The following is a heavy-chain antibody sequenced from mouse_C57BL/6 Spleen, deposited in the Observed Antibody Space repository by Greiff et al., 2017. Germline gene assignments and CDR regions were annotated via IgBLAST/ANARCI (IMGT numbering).Heavy chain of an antibody. CDR3: ARLQEEYAMDY. Sequence: QVQLKQPGAELVRPGTSVKLSCKASGYTFTSYWMHWVKQRPGQGLEWIGVIDPSDSYTNYNQKFKGKATLTVDTSSSTAYMQLSSLTSEDSAVYYCARLQEEYAMDYWGQGTSVTVSS. J-gene: IGHJ4*01. CDR1: GYTFTSYW. CDR2: IDPSDSYT. V-gene: IGHV1-59*01.